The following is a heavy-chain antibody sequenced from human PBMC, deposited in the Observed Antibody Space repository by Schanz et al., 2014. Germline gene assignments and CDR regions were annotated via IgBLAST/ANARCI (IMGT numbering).Heavy chain of an antibody. Sequence: VQLVESGGGLVKPGGSLRLSCAASGFTFSNTWMSWVRQAPGKGLEWVAVISYDGSHKDYADSVKGRFTISRDNSKNTLYQQMNSQRAEDTAVYFCARDGGRDGYNLAFDVWGQGTLVTVSS. CDR3: ARDGGRDGYNLAFDV. CDR1: GFTFSNTW. J-gene: IGHJ3*01. CDR2: ISYDGSHK. V-gene: IGHV3-30*03. D-gene: IGHD5-12*01.